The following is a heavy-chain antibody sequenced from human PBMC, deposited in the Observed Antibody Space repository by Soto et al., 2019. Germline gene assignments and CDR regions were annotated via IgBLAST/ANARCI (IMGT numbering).Heavy chain of an antibody. CDR1: GDSISSFY. CDR3: VRDCSGGGCYSDYGMDV. CDR2: IYVSGST. J-gene: IGHJ6*02. Sequence: SETLSLTCTVSGDSISSFYWSWIRQPAGKGLEWIGRIYVSGSTDYNPSLKSRVSTSVDRSKNQFSLKLTSVTAADTAVYYCVRDCSGGGCYSDYGMDVWGQGTTVTVSS. D-gene: IGHD2-15*01. V-gene: IGHV4-4*07.